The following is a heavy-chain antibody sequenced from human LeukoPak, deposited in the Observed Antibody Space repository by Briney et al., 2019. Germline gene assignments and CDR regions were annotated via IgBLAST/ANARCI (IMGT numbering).Heavy chain of an antibody. D-gene: IGHD3-10*01. CDR1: GLTVSKDY. J-gene: IGHJ4*02. CDR3: ARVGGH. CDR2: IYSGGST. Sequence: TGGSLRLSCAASGLTVSKDYMSWVREAPGRGLESVSVIYSGGSTHYPDSVRGRFTISRDNSKNTIYLQMNSLRVEDTAVYYCARVGGHWGQGTLVTVSS. V-gene: IGHV3-53*01.